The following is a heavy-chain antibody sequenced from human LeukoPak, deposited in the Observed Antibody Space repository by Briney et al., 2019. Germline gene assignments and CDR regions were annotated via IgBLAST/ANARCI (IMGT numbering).Heavy chain of an antibody. J-gene: IGHJ3*02. CDR1: GGSISSYY. D-gene: IGHD7-27*01. Sequence: PSETLSLTCTVSGGSISSYYWSWIRQPPGKGLEWIGYIYTSGSTNYNPSLKSRVTISVDTSKNQFSLKLSSVTAADTAVYYCARREGTWGTFDIWGQGTMVTVSS. CDR2: IYTSGST. CDR3: ARREGTWGTFDI. V-gene: IGHV4-4*09.